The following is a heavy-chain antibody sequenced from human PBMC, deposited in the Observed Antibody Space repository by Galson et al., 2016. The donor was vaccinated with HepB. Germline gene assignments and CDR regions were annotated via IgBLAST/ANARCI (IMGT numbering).Heavy chain of an antibody. D-gene: IGHD2-15*01. Sequence: SVKVSCKASGYTFTSYAISWARQAPGQGLEWMGWINGDNGDTKFSQKFQGRVTITTDTSASTVYMELSSLTFQDTAVYFCAREGGECSGDSCQHYYYYYGMDVWGQGTTVTVS. J-gene: IGHJ6*02. CDR2: INGDNGDT. CDR3: AREGGECSGDSCQHYYYYYGMDV. V-gene: IGHV1-3*01. CDR1: GYTFTSYA.